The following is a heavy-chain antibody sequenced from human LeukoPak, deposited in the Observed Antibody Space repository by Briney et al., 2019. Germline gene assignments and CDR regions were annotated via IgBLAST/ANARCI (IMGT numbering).Heavy chain of an antibody. CDR3: ARRIAAAAAPYYFDY. D-gene: IGHD6-13*01. J-gene: IGHJ4*02. V-gene: IGHV3-74*01. CDR1: GFTFSSYW. Sequence: GGSLRLSCAASGFTFSSYWMHWVRQAPGKGLVWVSRINSDGSSTSYPDSVKGRFTISRDNAKNTLYLQMNSLRAEDTAVYYCARRIAAAAAPYYFDYWGQGTLVTVSS. CDR2: INSDGSST.